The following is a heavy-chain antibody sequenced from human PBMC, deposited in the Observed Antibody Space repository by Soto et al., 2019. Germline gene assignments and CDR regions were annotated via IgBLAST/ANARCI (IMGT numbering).Heavy chain of an antibody. CDR3: ARGVMITFGGVIVYYYYYMDV. D-gene: IGHD3-16*02. J-gene: IGHJ6*03. Sequence: ASVKVSCKASGYTFTSYAMHWVRQAPGQRLEWMGWINAGNGNTKYSQKFQGRVTITRDTSASTAYMELSSLRSEDTAVYYCARGVMITFGGVIVYYYYYMDVWGKWTTVTVSS. CDR2: INAGNGNT. V-gene: IGHV1-3*01. CDR1: GYTFTSYA.